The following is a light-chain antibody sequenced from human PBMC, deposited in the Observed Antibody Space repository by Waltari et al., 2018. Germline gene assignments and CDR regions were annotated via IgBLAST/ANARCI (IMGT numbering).Light chain of an antibody. CDR1: QSIRSW. CDR2: EAS. CDR3: QQYDSFPWT. Sequence: DIQMTQSPSTLSASVGDRVTITCRASQSIRSWLAWYQQKPGKAPNLLLYEASTLQSGAPSRFSGSGSGTEFTLTISSLQPGDFATYYCQQYDSFPWTFGQGTKVEIK. V-gene: IGKV1-5*03. J-gene: IGKJ1*01.